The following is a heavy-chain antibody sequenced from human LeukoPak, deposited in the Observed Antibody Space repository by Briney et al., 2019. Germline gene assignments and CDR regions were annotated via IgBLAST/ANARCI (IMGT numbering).Heavy chain of an antibody. CDR2: INHSGST. Sequence: SETLSLTCAVYGGSFSGYYWSWIRQPPGKGLEWIGEINHSGSTNYNPSLKSRVTISVDTTNNKFPLMLRTVTAADTAVDYCGRVFGPALEEYQLLYYYYYYMDVWGKGTTVTVSS. D-gene: IGHD2-2*01. CDR1: GGSFSGYY. J-gene: IGHJ6*03. CDR3: GRVFGPALEEYQLLYYYYYYMDV. V-gene: IGHV4-34*01.